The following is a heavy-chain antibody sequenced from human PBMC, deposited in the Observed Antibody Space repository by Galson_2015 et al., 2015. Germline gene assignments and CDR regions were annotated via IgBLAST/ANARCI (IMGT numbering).Heavy chain of an antibody. Sequence: SLRLSCAASGFTFSAYAMHWVRQAPGKGLEWVAVISYDGSKKYYADSVKGRFTISRDNSKNTLYLQMNSLRAEDTAVYYCVRDPQDNSGWSCYFDYWGQGTLVTVSS. J-gene: IGHJ4*02. V-gene: IGHV3-30-3*01. D-gene: IGHD6-19*01. CDR3: VRDPQDNSGWSCYFDY. CDR1: GFTFSAYA. CDR2: ISYDGSKK.